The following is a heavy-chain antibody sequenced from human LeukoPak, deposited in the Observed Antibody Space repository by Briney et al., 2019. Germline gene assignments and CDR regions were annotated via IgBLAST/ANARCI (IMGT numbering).Heavy chain of an antibody. V-gene: IGHV5-51*01. CDR3: ARQGRHGSGSYFYYFDY. CDR1: GYSFTSYW. D-gene: IGHD3-10*01. Sequence: GESLKISYKGSGYSFTSYWIGWVRQMPGKGLEWMGIIYPGDSDTRYSPSFQGQVTISADKSISTAYLQWSSLKASDTAMYYCARQGRHGSGSYFYYFDYWGQGTLVTVSS. J-gene: IGHJ4*02. CDR2: IYPGDSDT.